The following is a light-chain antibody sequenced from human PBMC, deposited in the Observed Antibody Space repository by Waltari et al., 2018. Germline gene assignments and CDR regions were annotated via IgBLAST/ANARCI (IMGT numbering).Light chain of an antibody. V-gene: IGLV4-69*01. Sequence: QLVLTQSPSASASLGASVKLTCTLSGGHRRHVNAWHQQQPEKGPRYLMKVNSDGSHSKGDEVPDRFSGSSSGAERYLTISSVQSEDEADYYCQTGGHGTWVFGGGTKLTVL. CDR2: VNSDGSH. CDR1: GGHRRHV. CDR3: QTGGHGTWV. J-gene: IGLJ3*02.